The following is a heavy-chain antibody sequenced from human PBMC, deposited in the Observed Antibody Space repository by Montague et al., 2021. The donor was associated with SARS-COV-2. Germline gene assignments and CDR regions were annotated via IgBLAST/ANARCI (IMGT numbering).Heavy chain of an antibody. J-gene: IGHJ4*02. D-gene: IGHD3-22*01. CDR2: INQSGST. V-gene: IGHV4-34*01. Sequence: SDILSLTCAVYGGSFSGYYWSWIRQPPGKGLEWIGEINQSGSTNXNPSLKSRVTLSVDTSKKQFSLKLSSLTAADTAVYYCARVAGGYYHDSSAYFDYWGQGSLVTVSS. CDR3: ARVAGGYYHDSSAYFDY. CDR1: GGSFSGYY.